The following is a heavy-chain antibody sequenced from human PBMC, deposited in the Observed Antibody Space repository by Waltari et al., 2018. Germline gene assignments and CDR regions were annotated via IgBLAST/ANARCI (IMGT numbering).Heavy chain of an antibody. CDR1: GFPFSSHS. V-gene: IGHV3-21*01. CDR2: ISSGSTYI. J-gene: IGHJ4*02. D-gene: IGHD6-19*01. Sequence: EVQLVESGGGLVKPGGYLRLSCAASGFPFSSHSMNWVRQAPGKGLEWVSSISSGSTYIDYADSVKGRFTISRDNAKNSLYLQMNSLRAEDTAIYYCAREAAVAGHSDYWGQGTLVTVSS. CDR3: AREAAVAGHSDY.